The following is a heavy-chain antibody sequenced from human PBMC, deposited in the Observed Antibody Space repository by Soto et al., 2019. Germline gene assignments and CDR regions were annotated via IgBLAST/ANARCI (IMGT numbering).Heavy chain of an antibody. J-gene: IGHJ5*02. Sequence: VQLVESGGDLVQPGGSLRLSCAASGFTVSEIYMSWVRQAPGKGLELVSVLYSNGATSYADSVRVRFTISRDHSKNTLYLQMNSLRVEDTAVYYCAREYQSEAYYDPNWFDPRGQGTLVTVSS. CDR2: LYSNGAT. CDR3: AREYQSEAYYDPNWFDP. D-gene: IGHD3-3*01. CDR1: GFTVSEIY. V-gene: IGHV3-66*01.